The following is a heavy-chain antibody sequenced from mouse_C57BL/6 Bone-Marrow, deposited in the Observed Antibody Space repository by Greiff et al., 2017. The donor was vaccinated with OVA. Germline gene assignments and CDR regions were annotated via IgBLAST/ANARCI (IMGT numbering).Heavy chain of an antibody. CDR1: GFSLTSYG. Sequence: VQLKESGPGLVQPSPCLSITCTASGFSLTSYGVHWVRQSPGQGLEWLGVIWSGGGTAYNAAFISRLSISKDNSKSQVFFKMNSLQADDTAIYYCARKLGRYAMDYWGQGTSVTVSA. CDR3: ARKLGRYAMDY. D-gene: IGHD4-1*01. V-gene: IGHV2-2*01. J-gene: IGHJ4*01. CDR2: IWSGGGT.